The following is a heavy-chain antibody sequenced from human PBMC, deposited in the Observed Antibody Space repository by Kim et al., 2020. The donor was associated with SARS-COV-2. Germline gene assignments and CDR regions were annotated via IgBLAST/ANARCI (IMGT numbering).Heavy chain of an antibody. CDR2: ISYDGSNK. V-gene: IGHV3-30-3*01. D-gene: IGHD1-26*01. CDR1: GFTFSSYA. J-gene: IGHJ4*02. CDR3: ARDGGSEPVLPFVY. Sequence: GGSLRLSCAASGFTFSSYAMHWVRQAPGKGLEWVAVISYDGSNKYYADSVKGRFTISRDNSRNTLYLQMNSLRAEDTAVYYCARDGGSEPVLPFVYWGQG.